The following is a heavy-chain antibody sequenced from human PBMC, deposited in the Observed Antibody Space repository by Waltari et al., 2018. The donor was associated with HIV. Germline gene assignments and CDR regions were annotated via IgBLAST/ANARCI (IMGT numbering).Heavy chain of an antibody. CDR3: ARVFVHDSEHPRDH. CDR2: VKHEGPA. Sequence: QVQLQQWGAGLLKPSETLSLTCAVYGASFSAYYWNWIRPPPGKGPQWIREVKHEGPANYTPSPTIPLTTSVETCKKQVSINLTLVPASDTAAYYCARVFVHDSEHPRDHWGSGILVTVSP. D-gene: IGHD3-10*02. V-gene: IGHV4-34*01. CDR1: GASFSAYY. J-gene: IGHJ1*01.